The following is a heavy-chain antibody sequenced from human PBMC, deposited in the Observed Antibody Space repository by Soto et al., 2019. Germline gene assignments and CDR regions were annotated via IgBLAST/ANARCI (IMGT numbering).Heavy chain of an antibody. V-gene: IGHV3-23*01. CDR1: GFTFSSYA. CDR2: ISGSGGST. D-gene: IGHD4-17*01. Sequence: GESLKISCAASGFTFSSYAMGWVRQAPGKGLEWVSAISGSGGSTYYADSVKGRFTISRDNSKNTLYLQMNSLRAEDTAVYYCAKVVLMYGDYFDYWGQGTLVTVSS. J-gene: IGHJ4*02. CDR3: AKVVLMYGDYFDY.